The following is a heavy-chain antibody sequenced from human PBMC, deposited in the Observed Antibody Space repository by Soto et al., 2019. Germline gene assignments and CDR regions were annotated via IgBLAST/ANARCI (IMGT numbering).Heavy chain of an antibody. Sequence: EVQLLESGGGLVQPGGSLRLSCAASGFTFGNFVMRWVRQTPGKGLEWVSTITESGGDTYYTDSVKGRFTISRDNSKNTLYLQMSSLRVEDTAVYYCARGWYSSGGDFDNWGQGTLVTVSS. CDR1: GFTFGNFV. CDR3: ARGWYSSGGDFDN. V-gene: IGHV3-23*01. D-gene: IGHD6-19*01. J-gene: IGHJ4*02. CDR2: ITESGGDT.